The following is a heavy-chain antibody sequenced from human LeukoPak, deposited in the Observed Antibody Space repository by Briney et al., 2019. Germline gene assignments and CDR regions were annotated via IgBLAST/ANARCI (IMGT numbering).Heavy chain of an antibody. CDR2: VNPNTGDT. CDR1: GYTFIGYY. V-gene: IGHV1-2*02. CDR3: ARTIRGYCSSTSCYSGDAFDI. Sequence: ASVKVSCKASGYTFIGYYIHWVRQAPGQGLEWMGWVNPNTGDTRYAQKFQGRVTMTRDTSISTAYMELTSLRSDDTAVYYCARTIRGYCSSTSCYSGDAFDIWGQGTMVTVSS. J-gene: IGHJ3*02. D-gene: IGHD2-2*01.